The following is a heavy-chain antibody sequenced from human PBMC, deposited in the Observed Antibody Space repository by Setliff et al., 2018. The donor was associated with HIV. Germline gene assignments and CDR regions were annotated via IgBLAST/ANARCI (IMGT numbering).Heavy chain of an antibody. J-gene: IGHJ4*02. CDR2: IYPGGARR. Sequence: ASVKVSCKASGYTFTSYAMHWVRQAPGQGLEWMGIIYPGGARRSYAQKFQGRVTMTWDTSTSTVYMELSSLRSEDTAFYYCARSAHDSETGYWGQGTLVTVSS. CDR1: GYTFTSYA. V-gene: IGHV1-46*01. D-gene: IGHD5-12*01. CDR3: ARSAHDSETGY.